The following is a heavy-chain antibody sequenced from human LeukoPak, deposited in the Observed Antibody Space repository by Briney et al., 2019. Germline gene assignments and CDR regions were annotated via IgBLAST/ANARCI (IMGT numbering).Heavy chain of an antibody. CDR2: ISYDGRNI. J-gene: IGHJ4*02. CDR1: GFPFATYS. CDR3: TRAGGDDKFDS. D-gene: IGHD2-21*02. Sequence: GRSLRLSCAASGFPFATYSVHWVRQTPGKGLEWVAVISYDGRNIFYADSVKGRFTISSDNSKSTLFLQMNSLRFDDTAMYYCTRAGGDDKFDSWGQGTLVIVSS. V-gene: IGHV3-30*04.